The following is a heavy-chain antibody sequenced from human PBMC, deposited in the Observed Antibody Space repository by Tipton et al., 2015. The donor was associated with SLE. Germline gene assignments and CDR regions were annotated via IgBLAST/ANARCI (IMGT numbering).Heavy chain of an antibody. J-gene: IGHJ4*02. CDR2: ISGGAGSRT. CDR3: ANALGL. Sequence: SLRLSCAASGFTFTAYAMSWVRQAPGKGLEWVSTISGGAGSRTYYADSVKGRFTISRDNSKNTMSLQMNSLRAEDTAIYYCANALGLWGQGPLVTVSS. V-gene: IGHV3-23*01. D-gene: IGHD7-27*01. CDR1: GFTFTAYA.